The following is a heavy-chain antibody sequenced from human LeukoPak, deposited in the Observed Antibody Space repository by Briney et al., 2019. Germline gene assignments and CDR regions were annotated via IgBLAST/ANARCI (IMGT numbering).Heavy chain of an antibody. D-gene: IGHD3-10*01. CDR1: GYTFTGYY. CDR2: INPNSGGT. CDR3: ARDASQLLWFGELLYHDY. J-gene: IGHJ4*02. Sequence: ASVKVSCKASGYTFTGYYMHWVRQDPGQGLEWMGRINPNSGGTNYAQKFQGRVTMTRDTSISTAYMELSRLRSDDTAVYYCARDASQLLWFGELLYHDYWGQGTLVTVSS. V-gene: IGHV1-2*06.